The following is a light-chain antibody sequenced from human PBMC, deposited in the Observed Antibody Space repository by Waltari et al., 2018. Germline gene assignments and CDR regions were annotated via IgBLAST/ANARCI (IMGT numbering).Light chain of an antibody. CDR3: QEYGDTPPYT. J-gene: IGKJ2*01. CDR2: HTS. Sequence: DIVMTQSPGTLSLSPGEEASLSCRASQTVSGNYLAWYQHKPGQTPRLLICHTSARAAGVPDRFRGSGSGTDFTLTISRLEPEDFAVYYCQEYGDTPPYTFGQGTTVEIK. V-gene: IGKV3-20*01. CDR1: QTVSGNY.